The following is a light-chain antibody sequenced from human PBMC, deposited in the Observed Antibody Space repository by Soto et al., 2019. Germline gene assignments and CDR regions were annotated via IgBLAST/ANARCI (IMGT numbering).Light chain of an antibody. Sequence: QSALTQPPSASGTPGQRVTISCSGSSSNIGSNAVNWYQQLPGTAPTLLIYSNNQRPSGVPDRFSGSKSDTSASLAVNGLQSEDEADYYCAAWDDSLNGPLFGGGTKVTVL. V-gene: IGLV1-44*01. J-gene: IGLJ3*02. CDR2: SNN. CDR3: AAWDDSLNGPL. CDR1: SSNIGSNA.